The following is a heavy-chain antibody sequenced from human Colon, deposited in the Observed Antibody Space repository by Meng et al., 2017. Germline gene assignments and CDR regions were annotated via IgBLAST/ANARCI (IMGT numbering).Heavy chain of an antibody. Sequence: QVQVVQSGAEVKEPGASVKVSCKPSGYPFSHYALHWVRQAPGQRLEWVGWINPGNGDTKSSHKFQGRLTITRDTSASTAYMELSSMRSEDTAVYYCAKDQDFGGTPDSWGQGTLVTVSS. V-gene: IGHV1-3*01. CDR3: AKDQDFGGTPDS. CDR1: GYPFSHYA. CDR2: INPGNGDT. J-gene: IGHJ4*02. D-gene: IGHD4-23*01.